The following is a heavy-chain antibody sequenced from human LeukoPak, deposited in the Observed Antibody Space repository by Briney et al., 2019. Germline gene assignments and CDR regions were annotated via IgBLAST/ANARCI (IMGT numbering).Heavy chain of an antibody. CDR1: GGSISNYY. V-gene: IGHV4-59*08. CDR2: ISYSGGT. CDR3: SRYGGYYFDY. Sequence: PSETLSLTCTVSGGSISNYYWNWIRQPPGKGLEWVGHISYSGGTKYNPSLQSRVTISVDTSKNQSSLKLSSVTAADTAVYYCSRYGGYYFDYWGQGTLVTVSS. D-gene: IGHD3-16*01. J-gene: IGHJ4*02.